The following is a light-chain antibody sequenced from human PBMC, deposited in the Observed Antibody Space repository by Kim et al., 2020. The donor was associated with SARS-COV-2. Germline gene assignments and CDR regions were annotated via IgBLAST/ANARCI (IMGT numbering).Light chain of an antibody. CDR1: QSVSNH. V-gene: IGKV3-15*01. CDR2: GAS. J-gene: IGKJ1*01. CDR3: QKYDNWPPWT. Sequence: EIVMTQSPATLSVSPGERATLSCRASQSVSNHVACYQQKAGQSPRLLIYGASTRAAGIPARFSGSGSGADFTLTISSLQSEDFAVYYCQKYDNWPPWTFGQGTKVDIK.